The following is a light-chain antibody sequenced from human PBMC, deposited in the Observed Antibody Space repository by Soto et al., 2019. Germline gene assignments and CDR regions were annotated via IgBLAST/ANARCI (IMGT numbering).Light chain of an antibody. Sequence: DIVMTQSPLSLPVTPGEPASISCRSSQSLLHNNGYNYLDWYLQKPGQSPQLLIYLGSNRASGVPDRVSGSEAGTDFTLKISRVEAEDVGVYYCMQALQTPYTFGQGTKLEIK. CDR1: QSLLHNNGYNY. CDR2: LGS. J-gene: IGKJ2*01. CDR3: MQALQTPYT. V-gene: IGKV2-28*01.